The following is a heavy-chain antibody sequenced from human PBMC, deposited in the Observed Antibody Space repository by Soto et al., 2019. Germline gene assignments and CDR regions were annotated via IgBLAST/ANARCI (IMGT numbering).Heavy chain of an antibody. D-gene: IGHD5-12*01. CDR3: AREKYSGYEKPFDY. Sequence: GASVKVSCKASGGTFSSYAISWVRQAPGQGLEWMGGIIPIFGTANYAQKFQGRVTITADESTSTAYMELSSLRSEDTAVYYCAREKYSGYEKPFDYWGQGTLVTVSS. CDR2: IIPIFGTA. CDR1: GGTFSSYA. V-gene: IGHV1-69*13. J-gene: IGHJ4*02.